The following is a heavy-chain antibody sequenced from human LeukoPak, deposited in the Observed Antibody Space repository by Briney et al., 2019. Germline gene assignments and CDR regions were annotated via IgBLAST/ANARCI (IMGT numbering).Heavy chain of an antibody. J-gene: IGHJ4*02. V-gene: IGHV1-69*01. Sequence: SVKVSCKASGGTFTSYAISWVRQAPGQGLEWMGGITPIFGTANYAQKFQGRVTITADESTSTAYMELSSLRSEDTAVYYCARDLIDYDILTGYSFDYWGQGTLVTVSS. CDR2: ITPIFGTA. CDR3: ARDLIDYDILTGYSFDY. CDR1: GGTFTSYA. D-gene: IGHD3-9*01.